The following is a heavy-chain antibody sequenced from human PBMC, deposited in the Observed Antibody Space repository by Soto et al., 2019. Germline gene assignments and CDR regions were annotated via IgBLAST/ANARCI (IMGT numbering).Heavy chain of an antibody. CDR2: IYYSGST. V-gene: IGHV4-59*01. J-gene: IGHJ4*02. CDR1: GGSISSYY. Sequence: PSETLSLTCTVSGGSISSYYWSWIRQPPGKGLEWIGYIYYSGSTNYNPSLKSRVTISVDTSKNQFSLKLGSVTAADTAVYYCARVSNYDFWSGYYLTYYFDYWGPGTLVTVSS. CDR3: ARVSNYDFWSGYYLTYYFDY. D-gene: IGHD3-3*01.